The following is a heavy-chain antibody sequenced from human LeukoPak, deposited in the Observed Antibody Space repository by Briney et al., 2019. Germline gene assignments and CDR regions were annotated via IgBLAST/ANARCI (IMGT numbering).Heavy chain of an antibody. CDR2: INPNSGGT. D-gene: IGHD2-21*02. Sequence: GASVKVSCKASGYTFIGYYIHWVRQAPGQGLEWMGWINPNSGGTNYAQKFQGRVTMTRDTSIRIAYMELRSLRSDDTAVYYCARDPVATTPYLDYWGQGILVTVSS. CDR3: ARDPVATTPYLDY. CDR1: GYTFIGYY. J-gene: IGHJ4*02. V-gene: IGHV1-2*02.